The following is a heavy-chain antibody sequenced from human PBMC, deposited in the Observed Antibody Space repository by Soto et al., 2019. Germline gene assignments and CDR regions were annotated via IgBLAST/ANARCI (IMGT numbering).Heavy chain of an antibody. CDR3: AKDSGSSTSCCYFDY. J-gene: IGHJ4*02. CDR1: GFTFSSYG. D-gene: IGHD2-2*01. CDR2: ISYDGSNK. Sequence: GGSLRLSCAASGFTFSSYGMHWVRQAPGKGLEWVAVISYDGSNKYYADSVKGRFTISRDNSKNTLYLQMNSLRAEDTAVYYCAKDSGSSTSCCYFDYWGQGTLVSVSS. V-gene: IGHV3-30*18.